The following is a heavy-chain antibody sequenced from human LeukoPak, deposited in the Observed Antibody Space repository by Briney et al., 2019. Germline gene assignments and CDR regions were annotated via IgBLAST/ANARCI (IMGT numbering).Heavy chain of an antibody. V-gene: IGHV1-2*02. CDR2: INPNSGGT. CDR3: ARDTAYTAMASDDAFDI. CDR1: GYTFTGYY. D-gene: IGHD5-18*01. J-gene: IGHJ3*02. Sequence: GASVKVSCKASGYTFTGYYMHWVRQAPGQGLEWMGWINPNSGGTNYAQKFQGRVTMTRGTSISTAYMELSRLRSDDTAVYYCARDTAYTAMASDDAFDIWGQGTMVTVSS.